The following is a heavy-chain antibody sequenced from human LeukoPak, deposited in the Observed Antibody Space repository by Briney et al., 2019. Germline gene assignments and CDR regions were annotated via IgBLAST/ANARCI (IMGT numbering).Heavy chain of an antibody. CDR3: GKGTDRTSGSYF. D-gene: IGHD1-26*01. Sequence: GGSLRLSCAASGFTFSSYAMNWVRQASGKGLEWVSAIGGGGGSPYYADSVKGRFTISRDNSKNTLYLQMNSLRAEDTAVYYCGKGTDRTSGSYFWGQGTLVTVSS. CDR1: GFTFSSYA. V-gene: IGHV3-23*01. J-gene: IGHJ4*02. CDR2: IGGGGGSP.